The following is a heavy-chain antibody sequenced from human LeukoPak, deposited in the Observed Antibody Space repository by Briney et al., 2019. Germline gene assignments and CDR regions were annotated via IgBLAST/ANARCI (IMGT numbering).Heavy chain of an antibody. Sequence: SETLSLTCAVYGGSFSGYYWSWIRQPPGKGLEWIGEINHSGSTDYNPSLKSRVTISVDTSRNQFSLKLSSVTAADTAVYYCARKAWGYGRTFFDYWGQGTLVTVSS. D-gene: IGHD3-10*01. CDR1: GGSFSGYY. V-gene: IGHV4-34*01. CDR2: INHSGST. CDR3: ARKAWGYGRTFFDY. J-gene: IGHJ4*02.